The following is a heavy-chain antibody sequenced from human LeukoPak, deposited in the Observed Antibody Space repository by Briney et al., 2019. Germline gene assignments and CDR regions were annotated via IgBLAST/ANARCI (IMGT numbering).Heavy chain of an antibody. D-gene: IGHD3-9*01. V-gene: IGHV4-4*07. CDR2: IYTSGST. CDR3: ARASDILTGEEEDSDAFDI. J-gene: IGHJ3*02. Sequence: SETLSLTCTVSGGSISSYYWSWIRQPAGKGLEWIGRIYTSGSTNYNPSLKSRVTMSVDTSNNQFSLKLSSVPAADTAVYYCARASDILTGEEEDSDAFDIWGQGTMVTVSS. CDR1: GGSISSYY.